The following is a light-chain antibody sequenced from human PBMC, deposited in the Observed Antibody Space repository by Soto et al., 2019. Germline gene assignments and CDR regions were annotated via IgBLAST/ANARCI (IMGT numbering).Light chain of an antibody. V-gene: IGLV2-14*01. J-gene: IGLJ1*01. CDR2: DVS. CDR3: SSYTTSSTYF. Sequence: SVLAQPAPVSGSPGQSIAISCTGTSSDVGGYNYVSWYQQHPGKAPKLILCDVSNRPSGVSDRFSGSKSGNTASLTISGLQTEDEADYYCSSYTTSSTYFFGTGTKVTVL. CDR1: SSDVGGYNY.